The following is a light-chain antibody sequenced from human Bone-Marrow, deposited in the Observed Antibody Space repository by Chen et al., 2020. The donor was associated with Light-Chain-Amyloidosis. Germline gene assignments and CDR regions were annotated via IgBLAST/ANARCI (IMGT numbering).Light chain of an antibody. V-gene: IGLV3-21*02. CDR1: NIGSTS. CDR3: QVWDRSSDRPV. CDR2: DDS. Sequence: SYVLTQPSSVSVAPGQTATIACGGNNIGSTSVHGYQQTTGQAPLLVVYDDSDRPSGIPERLSGSNSGNTATLTVSRVEAGDEADYYCQVWDRSSDRPVFGGGTKLTVL. J-gene: IGLJ3*02.